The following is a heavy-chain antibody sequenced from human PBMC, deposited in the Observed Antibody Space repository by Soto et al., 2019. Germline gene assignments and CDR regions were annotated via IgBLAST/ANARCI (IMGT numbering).Heavy chain of an antibody. CDR2: ISWNSGSI. CDR1: GFTFDDYA. D-gene: IGHD3-22*01. CDR3: AKDTVPITYYYDSSHDAFDI. V-gene: IGHV3-9*01. J-gene: IGHJ3*02. Sequence: PGGSLRLSCAASGFTFDDYAMHWVRQAPGKGLEWVSGISWNSGSIGYADSVKGRFTISRDNAKNSLYLQMNSLRAEDTALYYCAKDTVPITYYYDSSHDAFDIWGQGTMVTVSS.